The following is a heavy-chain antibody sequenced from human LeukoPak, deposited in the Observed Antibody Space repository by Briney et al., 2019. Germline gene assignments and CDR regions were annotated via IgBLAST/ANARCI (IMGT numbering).Heavy chain of an antibody. CDR2: ISSSGSTI. V-gene: IGHV3-48*03. CDR1: GFTFSSYE. J-gene: IGHJ4*02. CDR3: APFGSLYFDY. D-gene: IGHD1-26*01. Sequence: GGSLRLSCAASGFTFSSYEMNWVRQAPGKGLEWVSYISSSGSTIYYADSVKGRFTISRDNAKNSLYLQMNSLRAEDTAVYYCAPFGSLYFDYWGQGTLVTVSP.